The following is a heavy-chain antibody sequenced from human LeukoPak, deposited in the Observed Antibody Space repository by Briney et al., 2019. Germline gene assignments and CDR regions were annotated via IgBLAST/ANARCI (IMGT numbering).Heavy chain of an antibody. CDR3: ARGTGLRFLEWLLGY. D-gene: IGHD3-3*01. CDR2: IIPIFGTA. CDR1: GGTFSSYA. J-gene: IGHJ4*02. Sequence: SVKVSCKASGGTFSSYAISWVRQAPGQGLEWMGGIIPIFGTANYAQKFQGRVTITADESTSTAYMELSSLRSEDTAVYYCARGTGLRFLEWLLGYWGQGTLVTVSS. V-gene: IGHV1-69*01.